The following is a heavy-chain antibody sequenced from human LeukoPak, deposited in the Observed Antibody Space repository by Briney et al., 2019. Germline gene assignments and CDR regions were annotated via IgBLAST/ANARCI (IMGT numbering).Heavy chain of an antibody. Sequence: GASVKVSCKASGYIFTSYFMHWVRQAPGQGLEWMGLINPSGGSTRYAQKFQGRVTMTRDTSITTAYMELNSLTSDDTAVYFCARSAEHCNNGVCFTDYYMDVWGKGTTVTVSS. V-gene: IGHV1-46*01. J-gene: IGHJ6*03. CDR2: INPSGGST. CDR1: GYIFTSYF. CDR3: ARSAEHCNNGVCFTDYYMDV. D-gene: IGHD2-8*01.